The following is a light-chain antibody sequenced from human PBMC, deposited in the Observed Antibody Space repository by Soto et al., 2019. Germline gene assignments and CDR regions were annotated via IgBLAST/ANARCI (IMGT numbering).Light chain of an antibody. Sequence: EIVLTQSPATLSFFPGERATLSCRASQSITKYLAWYRQKPGQAPTLLIYDTSNRATGIPARFSGSGSATDFTLTISSLEPEDFGVYYCQQRANWPLTFGGGTKVEIK. CDR3: QQRANWPLT. V-gene: IGKV3-11*01. CDR2: DTS. CDR1: QSITKY. J-gene: IGKJ4*01.